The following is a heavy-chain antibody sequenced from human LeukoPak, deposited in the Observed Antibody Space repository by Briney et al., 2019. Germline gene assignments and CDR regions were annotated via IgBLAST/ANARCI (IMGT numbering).Heavy chain of an antibody. D-gene: IGHD2-21*02. CDR2: IYPGDSHT. V-gene: IGHV5-51*01. J-gene: IGHJ5*02. CDR1: GYSFTSYW. Sequence: GESLKISCKGAGYSFTSYWIGWVRQMPGKGLEWMGVIYPGDSHTRYSPSFQGQVTISADKSISTAYLQWSSLKASDTAMYYCARLPYCGGDCYPNWFDPWGQGTLVTVSS. CDR3: ARLPYCGGDCYPNWFDP.